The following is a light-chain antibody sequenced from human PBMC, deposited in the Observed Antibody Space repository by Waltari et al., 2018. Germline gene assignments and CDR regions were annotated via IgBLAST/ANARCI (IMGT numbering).Light chain of an antibody. CDR1: QSLSRH. CDR3: QQRDLWGT. V-gene: IGKV3-11*01. J-gene: IGKJ2*02. Sequence: EIVLTQSPATLSLSPGERATLSCRASQSLSRHLAWYQQKPGQAPRLLIYDASNRATGIPARFSGSGSGTDFTLTISSLEPEDFAVYYCQQRDLWGTFGQGTKLEIK. CDR2: DAS.